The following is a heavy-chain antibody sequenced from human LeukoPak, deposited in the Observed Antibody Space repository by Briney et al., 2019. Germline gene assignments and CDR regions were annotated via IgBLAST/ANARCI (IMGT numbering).Heavy chain of an antibody. CDR2: ISYDGSNK. D-gene: IGHD3-10*01. CDR1: GFTFSSYA. V-gene: IGHV3-30*04. J-gene: IGHJ6*04. Sequence: GGSLRLSCAASGFTFSSYAMHWVRQAPGKGLEWVAVISYDGSNKYYADSVKGRFTISRDSSKNTLYLQMNSLRAEDTAVYYCAKYYYGSGDVWGKGTTVTVSS. CDR3: AKYYYGSGDV.